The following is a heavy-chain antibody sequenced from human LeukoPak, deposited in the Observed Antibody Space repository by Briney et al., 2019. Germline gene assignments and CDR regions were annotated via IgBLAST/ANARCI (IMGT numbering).Heavy chain of an antibody. CDR3: AKRRDTAMVMDY. J-gene: IGHJ4*02. CDR2: IRYGGSNK. V-gene: IGHV3-30*02. D-gene: IGHD5-18*01. Sequence: GGSLRLSCAASGFTFSSYGMHWVRQAPGKGLEWVAFIRYGGSNKYYADSVKGRFTISRDNSKNTLYLQMNSLRGEDTAVYYCAKRRDTAMVMDYWGQGTLVTVSS. CDR1: GFTFSSYG.